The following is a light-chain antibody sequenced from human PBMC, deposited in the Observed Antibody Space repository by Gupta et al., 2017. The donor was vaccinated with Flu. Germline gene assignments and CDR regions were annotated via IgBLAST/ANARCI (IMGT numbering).Light chain of an antibody. V-gene: IGKV2-28*01. CDR3: MQALQTLGT. CDR2: LGS. CDR1: QSLLHSNGYNY. J-gene: IGKJ2*01. Sequence: DIVMTQSPLSLPVTPGEPSSISCRSSQSLLHSNGYNYLDWYLQKPGQSPQLLIYLGSNRASGVPDRFSGSGSGTDFTLKISRVEAEDVGVYYCMQALQTLGTFDQGTKLEIK.